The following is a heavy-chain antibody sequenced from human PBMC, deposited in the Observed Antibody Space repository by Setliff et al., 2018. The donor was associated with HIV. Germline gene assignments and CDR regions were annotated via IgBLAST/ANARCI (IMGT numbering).Heavy chain of an antibody. D-gene: IGHD2-15*01. Sequence: SETLSLTCAVSGYSISSGYYWGWIRQPPGKGLEWIGNIYQSGSSYSNPSLKSRVAISIDTPKNQFSLKVTSVTAADTSVFYCARGGKSGKFDYWGQGSLVTVSS. CDR3: ARGGKSGKFDY. J-gene: IGHJ4*02. V-gene: IGHV4-38-2*01. CDR1: GYSISSGYY. CDR2: IYQSGSS.